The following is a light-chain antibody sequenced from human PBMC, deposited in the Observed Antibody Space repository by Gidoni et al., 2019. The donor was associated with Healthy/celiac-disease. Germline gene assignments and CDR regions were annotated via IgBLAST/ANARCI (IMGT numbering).Light chain of an antibody. V-gene: IGLV3-25*03. J-gene: IGLJ2*01. CDR1: ALPTQY. CDR2: KDS. Sequence: SYELTQPPSVSVSPGQTARITCSGDALPTQYAYWYQQKAGQAPVLVIYKDSERPSGIPERFSGSSSGTTVTLTISGVQAEDEADYYCQSADSSGTLGVVFGGGTKLTVL. CDR3: QSADSSGTLGVV.